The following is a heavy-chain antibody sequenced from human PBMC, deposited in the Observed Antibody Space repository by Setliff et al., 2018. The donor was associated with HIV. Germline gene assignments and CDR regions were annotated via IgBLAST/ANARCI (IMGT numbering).Heavy chain of an antibody. Sequence: SETLSLTCTVSGVSISNYYWNWIRQPPGKGLEWIGYIFTSGDTNYNPSLRSRVTLSVDTSKNQVSLKLGSVTAADTAVYFCASDDSVWGGNNWFETWGQGTLVTVSS. D-gene: IGHD3-16*01. J-gene: IGHJ5*02. CDR3: ASDDSVWGGNNWFET. V-gene: IGHV4-4*09. CDR1: GVSISNYY. CDR2: IFTSGDT.